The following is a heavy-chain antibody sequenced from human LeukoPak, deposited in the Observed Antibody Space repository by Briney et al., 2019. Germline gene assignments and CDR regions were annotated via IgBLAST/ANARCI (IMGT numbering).Heavy chain of an antibody. J-gene: IGHJ4*02. CDR1: GGSFSGYY. V-gene: IGHV3-23*01. D-gene: IGHD6-19*01. CDR3: AKAPPVAGLY. CDR2: ISGSGGST. Sequence: PSETLSLTCAVYGGSFSGYYWSWVRQAPGKGLEWVSAISGSGGSTYYADSVKGRFTISRDNSKNTLYLQMNSLRAEDTAVYYCAKAPPVAGLYWGQGTLVTVSS.